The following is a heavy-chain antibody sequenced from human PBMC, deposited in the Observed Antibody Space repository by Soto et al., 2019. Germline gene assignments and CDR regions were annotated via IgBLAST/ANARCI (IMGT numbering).Heavy chain of an antibody. CDR2: ISGSCGST. V-gene: IGHV3-23*01. D-gene: IGHD1-26*01. CDR1: GFTFSSYA. Sequence: PGGSVRLSCPASGFTFSSYAMTWFRQAPGQALDWVSAISGSCGSTCYADSVQGGFTISRDNYKNTMYLQMNSLRAEDTVVYYCAKDRLSGSPPTLGFDPWGQGTLVTVSS. J-gene: IGHJ5*02. CDR3: AKDRLSGSPPTLGFDP.